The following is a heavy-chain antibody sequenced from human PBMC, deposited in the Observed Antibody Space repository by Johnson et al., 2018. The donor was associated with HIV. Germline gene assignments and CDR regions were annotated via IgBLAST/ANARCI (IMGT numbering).Heavy chain of an antibody. D-gene: IGHD1-1*01. Sequence: QEKLVESGGGVVQPGRSLRLSCAASGFTFSSYAMHWVRQAPGKGLEWVAVISYDGSNKYYADSVKGRFTISRDNSKNTLYLQMNSLRAEDTAVYYCAREGTLGAFDIWGQGTMVTVSS. CDR1: GFTFSSYA. CDR2: ISYDGSNK. V-gene: IGHV3-30-3*01. CDR3: AREGTLGAFDI. J-gene: IGHJ3*02.